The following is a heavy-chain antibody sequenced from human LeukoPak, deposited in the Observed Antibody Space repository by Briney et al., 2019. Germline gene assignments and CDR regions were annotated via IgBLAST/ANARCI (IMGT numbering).Heavy chain of an antibody. CDR2: ISSSSSTI. D-gene: IGHD3-22*01. CDR1: GFTFSSYS. V-gene: IGHV3-48*04. Sequence: GGSLRLSCAASGFTFSSYSIDWVRQAPGKGLEWLSYISSSSSTIYYADSVKGRFTISRDNAKNSVYLQMNSLRAEDTAVYYCARVWGSGYTKDYWGQGTLVTVSS. CDR3: ARVWGSGYTKDY. J-gene: IGHJ4*02.